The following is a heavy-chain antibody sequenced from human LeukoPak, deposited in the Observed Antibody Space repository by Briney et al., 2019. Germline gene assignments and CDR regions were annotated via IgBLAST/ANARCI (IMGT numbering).Heavy chain of an antibody. D-gene: IGHD4-17*01. CDR3: ARAQDGDYGAEH. J-gene: IGHJ1*01. V-gene: IGHV1-46*04. CDR1: GYTFTSYH. Sequence: GASVKVSCKASGYTFTSYHMHWVRQAPGQGLEWMGIITTSVGHTSYAQKLQARVNMTRDTSTSTVYMELSSLRSEDTAVYYCARAQDGDYGAEHWGQGTLVTVSS. CDR2: ITTSVGHT.